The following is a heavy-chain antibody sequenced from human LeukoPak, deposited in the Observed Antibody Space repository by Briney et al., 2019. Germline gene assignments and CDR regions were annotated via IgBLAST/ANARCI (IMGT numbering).Heavy chain of an antibody. J-gene: IGHJ4*02. CDR1: GFIFSSSW. V-gene: IGHV3-7*01. CDR2: IKQDGSEK. D-gene: IGHD1-7*01. CDR3: ASMFNWNYGKDY. Sequence: LPGRSLRLSCVASGFIFSSSWMSWVRQAPGKGLEWVANIKQDGSEKDYADSVKGRFTISRDNAKNSLYLQMNSLRAEDTAVYYCASMFNWNYGKDYWGQGTLVTVSS.